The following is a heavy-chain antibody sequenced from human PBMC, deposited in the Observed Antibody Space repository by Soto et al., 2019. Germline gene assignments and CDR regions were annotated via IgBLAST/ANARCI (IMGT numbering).Heavy chain of an antibody. J-gene: IGHJ4*02. Sequence: QLQLHESGPGLVKPSETLSLTCTVSGGPISSVSYYWGWIRQPPGKGLEWIGSIYYSGSTYYNPSLKSRVTISVDTSKNQFSLKLSSMTAADAAVYYCAKHRSDYFDYWGQGTLVIVSS. CDR3: AKHRSDYFDY. CDR1: GGPISSVSYY. V-gene: IGHV4-39*01. CDR2: IYYSGST.